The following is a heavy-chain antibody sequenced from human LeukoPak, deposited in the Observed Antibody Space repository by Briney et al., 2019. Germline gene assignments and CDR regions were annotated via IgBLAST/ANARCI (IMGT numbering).Heavy chain of an antibody. Sequence: PSETLSLTCTVSGGSISSSSYYWGWIRQPPGKGLEWIGSIYHSGSTYYNPSLKSRVTISVDTSKNQFSLKLSSVTAADTAVYYCARDLAWFGELLYYDYWGQGTLVTVSS. D-gene: IGHD3-10*01. J-gene: IGHJ4*02. V-gene: IGHV4-39*07. CDR1: GGSISSSSYY. CDR3: ARDLAWFGELLYYDY. CDR2: IYHSGST.